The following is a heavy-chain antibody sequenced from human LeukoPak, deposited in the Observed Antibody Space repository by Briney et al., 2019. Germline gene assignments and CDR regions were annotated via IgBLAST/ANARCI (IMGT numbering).Heavy chain of an antibody. D-gene: IGHD6-6*01. CDR1: GFTFSTYE. CDR2: ISSSGSSI. Sequence: GGSLRLSCVVSGFTFSTYEMNWVRQAPGKGLEWVSYISSSGSSIYYADSVKGRFTISRDNAKNTLYLQMNSLRAEDTAVYYCARGSSSSLGYWGQGTLVTVSS. V-gene: IGHV3-48*03. J-gene: IGHJ4*02. CDR3: ARGSSSSLGY.